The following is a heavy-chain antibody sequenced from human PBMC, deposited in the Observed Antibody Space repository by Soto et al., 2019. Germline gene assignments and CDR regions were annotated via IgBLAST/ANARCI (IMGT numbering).Heavy chain of an antibody. J-gene: IGHJ6*02. Sequence: SETLSLTCTVSGGSVSSGSYYWSWIRQPPGKGLEWIGYIYYSGSTNYNPSLKSRVTISVDKSKNQFSLKLSSVTAADTAVYYCARVVTFGGVIATDHRLYGMDVRGQGTTVTVSS. CDR3: ARVVTFGGVIATDHRLYGMDV. V-gene: IGHV4-61*01. CDR1: GGSVSSGSYY. CDR2: IYYSGST. D-gene: IGHD3-16*02.